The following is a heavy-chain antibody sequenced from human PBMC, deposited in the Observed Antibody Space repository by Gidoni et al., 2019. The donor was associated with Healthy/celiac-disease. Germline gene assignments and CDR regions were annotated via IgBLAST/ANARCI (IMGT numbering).Heavy chain of an antibody. V-gene: IGHV4-59*01. D-gene: IGHD3-10*01. CDR2: IYYSWST. Sequence: QVQLQESGPGLVKPSDTLSLTCTVSGGSISSYSWSWIRQPPGKGLEWIGYIYYSWSTNYNPSLKSRVTISVDTSKNQFSRKLSSVTAADTAVYYCARGNFRGVDYWGQGTLVTVSS. J-gene: IGHJ4*02. CDR1: GGSISSYS. CDR3: ARGNFRGVDY.